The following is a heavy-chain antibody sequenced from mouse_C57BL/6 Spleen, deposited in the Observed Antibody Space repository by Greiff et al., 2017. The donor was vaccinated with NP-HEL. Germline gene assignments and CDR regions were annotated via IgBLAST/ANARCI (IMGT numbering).Heavy chain of an antibody. J-gene: IGHJ4*01. V-gene: IGHV1-69*01. CDR3: ARLDTTVVERNAMDY. CDR1: GYTFTSYW. CDR2: IDPSASYT. D-gene: IGHD1-1*01. Sequence: QVQLKQPGAELVMPGASVKLSCKASGYTFTSYWMHWVKQRPGQGLEWIGEIDPSASYTNYNQKFKGKSTLTVDKSSSTAYMQLSSLTSEDSAVYYCARLDTTVVERNAMDYWGQGTSVTVSS.